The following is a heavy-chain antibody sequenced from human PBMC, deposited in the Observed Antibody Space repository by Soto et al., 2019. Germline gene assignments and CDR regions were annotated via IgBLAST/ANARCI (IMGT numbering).Heavy chain of an antibody. D-gene: IGHD3-10*01. CDR1: GFTFSSYA. V-gene: IGHV3-23*01. CDR2: ISGGGDST. J-gene: IGHJ4*02. CDR3: AKDTWGVWFGELLSSGFDY. Sequence: LRLSCAASGFTFSSYAMSWVRQAPGRGLEWVSAISGGGDSTYYADSVKGRFTISRDNSKNTLYLHMNSLRAEDTALYYCAKDTWGVWFGELLSSGFDYWGQGALVTVSS.